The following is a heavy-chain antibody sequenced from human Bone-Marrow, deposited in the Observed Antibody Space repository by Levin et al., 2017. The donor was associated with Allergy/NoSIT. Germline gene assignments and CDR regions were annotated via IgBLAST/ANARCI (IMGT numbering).Heavy chain of an antibody. Sequence: SETLSLTCTVSGVSVTSATYYWTWIRQGPGKGLEWIGYISNIGSTNYSPSLKSRVTISLDTSKNHFSLNVSSVIAADTAIYYCARGRYIYAGFDYWGQGTLVTVSS. CDR1: GVSVTSATYY. J-gene: IGHJ4*02. D-gene: IGHD3-16*01. V-gene: IGHV4-61*03. CDR3: ARGRYIYAGFDY. CDR2: ISNIGST.